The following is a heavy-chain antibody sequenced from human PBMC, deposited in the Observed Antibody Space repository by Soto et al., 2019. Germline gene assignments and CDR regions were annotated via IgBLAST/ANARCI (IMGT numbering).Heavy chain of an antibody. CDR1: GGTFSSYA. CDR2: IIPIPGTA. J-gene: IGHJ6*02. V-gene: IGHV1-69*01. D-gene: IGHD2-2*01. Sequence: QVQLVQSGAEVKKPGSSVKVSCKASGGTFSSYAISWVRQAPGQGLEWMGGIIPIPGTANYAQKFQGRITIPADESTSTPYMELSTLRSEDTAVYYCARSQGSSTSLEIYYYYYYGMDVWGQGTTVTVSS. CDR3: ARSQGSSTSLEIYYYYYYGMDV.